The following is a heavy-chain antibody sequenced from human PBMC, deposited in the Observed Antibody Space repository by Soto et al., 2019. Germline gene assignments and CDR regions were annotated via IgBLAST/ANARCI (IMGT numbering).Heavy chain of an antibody. CDR1: GYTFTSYY. J-gene: IGHJ4*02. Sequence: GASVKVSCKASGYTFTSYYMHWVRQAPGQGLEWMGIINPSGGSTSYAQKFQGRVTMTRDTSTSTVYMELSSLRSEDTAVYYCARDPLSPGSYWGSNYFDYWGQGTLVTVSS. CDR2: INPSGGST. V-gene: IGHV1-46*01. D-gene: IGHD1-26*01. CDR3: ARDPLSPGSYWGSNYFDY.